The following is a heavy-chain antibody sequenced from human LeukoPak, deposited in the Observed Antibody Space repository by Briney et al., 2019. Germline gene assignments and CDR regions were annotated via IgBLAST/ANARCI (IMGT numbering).Heavy chain of an antibody. CDR2: IGIDSGNT. D-gene: IGHD1-1*01. J-gene: IGHJ4*02. CDR3: ARDHNYAFDN. V-gene: IGHV3-48*01. Sequence: GGSLRLSCTSSGFPFIEYSMNWVRQAPGKGLEWISYIGIDSGNTKYADSVRGRFTISADKAKNSLYLQMNSLRVEDMAVYYCARDHNYAFDNWGQGTLVSVAS. CDR1: GFPFIEYS.